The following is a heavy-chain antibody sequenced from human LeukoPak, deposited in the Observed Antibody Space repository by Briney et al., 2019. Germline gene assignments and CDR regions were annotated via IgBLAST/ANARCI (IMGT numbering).Heavy chain of an antibody. Sequence: GASLQISCEGSGYSFTSYWIGWVRQLPGKGLEWMGIIYPGDSDTRYSPSFQGQVTISADKSISTAYLQWSSLKASDTAMYYCARAYYYDSSGYYVHFDYWGQGTLVTVSS. V-gene: IGHV5-51*01. CDR2: IYPGDSDT. CDR1: GYSFTSYW. J-gene: IGHJ4*02. D-gene: IGHD3-22*01. CDR3: ARAYYYDSSGYYVHFDY.